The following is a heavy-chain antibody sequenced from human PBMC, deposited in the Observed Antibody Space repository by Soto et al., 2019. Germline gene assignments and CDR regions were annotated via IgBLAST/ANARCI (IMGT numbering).Heavy chain of an antibody. CDR1: GYTFTSYG. CDR2: ISAYNGNT. Sequence: GASVKVSCKASGYTFTSYGISWVRQAPGQGLEWMGWISAYNGNTNYAQKLQGRVTMTTDTSTSTAYMELSSLRSEDTAVYYCARQPHSNYDFWSGGYYYMDVWGKGTTVTVSS. D-gene: IGHD3-3*01. CDR3: ARQPHSNYDFWSGGYYYMDV. J-gene: IGHJ6*03. V-gene: IGHV1-18*01.